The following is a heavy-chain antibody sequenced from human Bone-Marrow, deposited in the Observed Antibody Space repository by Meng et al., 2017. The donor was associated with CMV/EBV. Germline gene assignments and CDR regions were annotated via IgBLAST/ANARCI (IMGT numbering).Heavy chain of an antibody. Sequence: GESLKISCAASGFTVSSNYMSWVRQAPGKGLEWVSVIYSGGSTYYADSVKGRFTISRDNSKHTLYLQMNSLRAEDTAVYYCARVAWELLFDYWGQGTLVTVSS. J-gene: IGHJ4*02. CDR3: ARVAWELLFDY. V-gene: IGHV3-66*02. D-gene: IGHD1-26*01. CDR1: GFTVSSNY. CDR2: IYSGGST.